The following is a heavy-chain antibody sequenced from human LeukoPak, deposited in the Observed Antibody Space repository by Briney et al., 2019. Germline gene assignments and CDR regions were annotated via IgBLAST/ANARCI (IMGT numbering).Heavy chain of an antibody. CDR2: IIPIFGTA. J-gene: IGHJ6*03. CDR3: ARDGRNGSGCDWDYYYYYMDV. D-gene: IGHD5-12*01. Sequence: GASVKVSCKASGGTFSSYAISWVRQAPGQGLEWMGGIIPIFGTANYAQKFQGRVTITTDESTSTAYMELSSLRSEDTAVYYCARDGRNGSGCDWDYYYYYMDVWGKGTTVTVSS. CDR1: GGTFSSYA. V-gene: IGHV1-69*05.